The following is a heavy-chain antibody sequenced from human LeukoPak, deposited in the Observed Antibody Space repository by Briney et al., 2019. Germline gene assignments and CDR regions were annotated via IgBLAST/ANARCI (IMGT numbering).Heavy chain of an antibody. D-gene: IGHD3-10*01. V-gene: IGHV4-59*01. Sequence: SETLSLTCTVSGGSISSYYWSWIRQPPGKGLEWIGYIYYSGSTNYNPSLKSRVTISVDTSKNQFSLKLSSVTAADTAVYCCARGENYYYGSGSYYNWGQGTLVTVSS. CDR2: IYYSGST. J-gene: IGHJ4*02. CDR3: ARGENYYYGSGSYYN. CDR1: GGSISSYY.